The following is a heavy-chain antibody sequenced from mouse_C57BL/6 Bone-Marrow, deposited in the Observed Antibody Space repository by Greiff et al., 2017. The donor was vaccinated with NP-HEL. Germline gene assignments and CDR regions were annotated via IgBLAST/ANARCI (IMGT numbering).Heavy chain of an antibody. CDR2: LDPSDSYP. Sequence: QVQLQQPGAELVKPGASVKLSCKASGYTFTSYWMQWVKQRPGQGLEWIGELDPSDSYPNYNQKFKGKATLTVDTSSSTAYMQLSSLTSEDSAVYYCARWDYGNYVWYFDVWGTGTTVTVSS. D-gene: IGHD2-1*01. V-gene: IGHV1-50*01. CDR3: ARWDYGNYVWYFDV. J-gene: IGHJ1*03. CDR1: GYTFTSYW.